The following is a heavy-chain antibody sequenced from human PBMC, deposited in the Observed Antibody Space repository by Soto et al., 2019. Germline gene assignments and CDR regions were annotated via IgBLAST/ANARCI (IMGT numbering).Heavy chain of an antibody. CDR2: ISWNSGSI. D-gene: IGHD3-3*01. V-gene: IGHV3-9*01. J-gene: IGHJ6*02. Sequence: PGGSLRLSCAASGFTFDYYAMHWVRQSPGKGLEWVSGISWNSGSIGYADSVKGRFTISRDNAKNSLYLQMNSLRAEDTALYYCAKDGDYDFRSGRLGIYYYGMDVWGQGTTVTVSS. CDR3: AKDGDYDFRSGRLGIYYYGMDV. CDR1: GFTFDYYA.